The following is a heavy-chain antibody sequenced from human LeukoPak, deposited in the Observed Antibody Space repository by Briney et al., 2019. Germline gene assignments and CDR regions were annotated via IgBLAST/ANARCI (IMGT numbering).Heavy chain of an antibody. CDR2: TRSKANSYAT. CDR1: GFTFSDHY. CDR3: AGLFM. D-gene: IGHD3-16*01. Sequence: GGSLRLSCAASGFTFSDHYMDWVRQAPGKGLEWVGRTRSKANSYATAYAASVKGRFTISRDNSKNTLYLQMNSLRAEDTAVYYCAGLFMRGQGTLVTVSS. J-gene: IGHJ4*02. V-gene: IGHV3-72*01.